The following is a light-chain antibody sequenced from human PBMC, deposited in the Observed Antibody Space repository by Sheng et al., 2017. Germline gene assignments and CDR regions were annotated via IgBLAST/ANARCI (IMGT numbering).Light chain of an antibody. CDR3: QQYHDWPRT. CDR2: GVS. J-gene: IGKJ1*01. Sequence: EIVMTQSPASLSVSPGKRVTLSCSVSQTIDTNITWYKQTPGQAPTLLVYGVSTRATGIPVRFIGSGSGTDFTLTITSLQSEDFAVYYCQQYHDWPRTFGHGTKVEV. CDR1: QTIDTN. V-gene: IGKV3-15*01.